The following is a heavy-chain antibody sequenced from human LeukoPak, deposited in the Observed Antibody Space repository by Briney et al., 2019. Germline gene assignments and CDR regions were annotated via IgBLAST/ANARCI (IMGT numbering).Heavy chain of an antibody. D-gene: IGHD3-22*01. CDR2: IYYSGTT. J-gene: IGHJ4*02. Sequence: SETLSLTCTVSGGSISSYYWSWIRQPPGKGLEWIGFIYYSGTTTYNPSLKSRVTISVDTSKNQFSLKLSSVTAADTAVYYCARLPTFYYDSSGYHYDYWGQGTLVTVSS. CDR1: GGSISSYY. V-gene: IGHV4-59*01. CDR3: ARLPTFYYDSSGYHYDY.